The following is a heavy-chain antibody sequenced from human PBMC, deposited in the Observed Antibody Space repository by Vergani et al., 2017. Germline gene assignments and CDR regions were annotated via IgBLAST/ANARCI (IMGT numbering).Heavy chain of an antibody. V-gene: IGHV3-33*08. CDR1: GFIFSDHY. Sequence: VQVVESGGGLVQPGGSLRLSCAASGFIFSDHYMDWVRQAPGKGLEWVAVIWYDGSNKYYADSVKGRFTISRDNSKNTLYLQMNSLRAEDTAVYYCARRPFDYWGQGTLVTVSS. J-gene: IGHJ4*02. CDR2: IWYDGSNK. CDR3: ARRPFDY.